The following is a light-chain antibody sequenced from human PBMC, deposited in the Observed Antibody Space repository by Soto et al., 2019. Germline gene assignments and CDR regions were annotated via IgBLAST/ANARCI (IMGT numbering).Light chain of an antibody. CDR1: QSISTY. J-gene: IGKJ2*01. Sequence: DIQMTQSPSSLSASVGDRVTLTCRASQSISTYLSWYQQKPGKAPELLIYGVSSLQSGVPSRFSGSGSGTDFTLTISTLQPEDFATYYCQQTYTTPYTFGQGTKLEIK. V-gene: IGKV1-39*01. CDR3: QQTYTTPYT. CDR2: GVS.